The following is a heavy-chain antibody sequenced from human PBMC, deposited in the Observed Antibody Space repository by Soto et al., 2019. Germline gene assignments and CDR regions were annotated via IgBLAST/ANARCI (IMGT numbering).Heavy chain of an antibody. D-gene: IGHD5-12*01. J-gene: IGHJ4*02. CDR2: IIPMFGTA. CDR1: GGTFSTYA. V-gene: IGHV1-69*12. CDR3: ASGIRLCLRRINNGYSG. Sequence: QVQLVQSGAEVKKPESSVKVSCKAPGGTFSTYAISWVRQAPGQGLEWMGGIIPMFGTANYAQRFQERVTITADESTNTGYMELSSLRSEDTAVYFCASGIRLCLRRINNGYSGWGQGTLVTVSS.